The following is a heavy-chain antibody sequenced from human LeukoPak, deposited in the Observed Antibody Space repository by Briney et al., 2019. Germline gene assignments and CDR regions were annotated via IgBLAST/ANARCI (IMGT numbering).Heavy chain of an antibody. CDR3: ARDRVTIFENYYYYYGMDV. D-gene: IGHD3-3*01. V-gene: IGHV4-59*01. CDR2: IYYSGST. CDR1: GGSISSYY. Sequence: SETLSLTCTVSGGSISSYYWSWIRQPPGKGLEWIGYIYYSGSTNYNPSLKSRVTISVDTSKNQFSLKLSSVTAADTAVYYCARDRVTIFENYYYYYGMDVWGQGTAVTVSS. J-gene: IGHJ6*02.